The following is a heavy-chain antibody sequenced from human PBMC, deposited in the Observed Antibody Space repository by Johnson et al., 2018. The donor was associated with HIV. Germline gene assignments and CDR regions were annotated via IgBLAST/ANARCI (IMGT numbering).Heavy chain of an antibody. J-gene: IGHJ3*02. CDR1: GFTVSSNY. CDR2: IKSKGDGGTT. CDR3: TTAIVIDAFDI. V-gene: IGHV3-15*01. D-gene: IGHD3-16*02. Sequence: EVQLVESGGGLVQPGGSLRLSCAASGFTVSSNYMSWVRQAPGKGLEWVGRIKSKGDGGTTDYAAPVKGRFYISRDDSRNTLHMQMNSLKTEDTAVYYCTTAIVIDAFDIWGQGTMVTVSS.